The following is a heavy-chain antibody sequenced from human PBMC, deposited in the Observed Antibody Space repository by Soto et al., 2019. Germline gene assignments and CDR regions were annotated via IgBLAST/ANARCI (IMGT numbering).Heavy chain of an antibody. V-gene: IGHV4-38-2*02. CDR1: GYSISSGCF. D-gene: IGHD5-12*01. CDR3: ARESYSGYHIYDY. CDR2: MYHDGNT. Sequence: SETLSLTCAVSGYSISSGCFWGWIRQPPGKGLEWIANMYHDGNTHYDPSLKSRVTMSVDTSKNQFSLKLNSVTAADTAVYYCARESYSGYHIYDYWGQVILVTFSS. J-gene: IGHJ4*02.